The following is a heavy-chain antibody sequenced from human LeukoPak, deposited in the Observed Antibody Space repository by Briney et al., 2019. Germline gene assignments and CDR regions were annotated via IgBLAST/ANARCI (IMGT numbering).Heavy chain of an antibody. D-gene: IGHD5-18*01. CDR2: IYSGGST. CDR1: GFTVSSNY. V-gene: IGHV3-53*01. CDR3: ARVYVDTAMDHFDY. Sequence: GGSLRLSCAASGFTVSSNYMSWVRQAPGKGLEWVSVIYSGGSTYYADSVKGRFTISRDNSKNTLYLQMNSLRAEDTAVYYCARVYVDTAMDHFDYWGQGTLVTVSS. J-gene: IGHJ4*02.